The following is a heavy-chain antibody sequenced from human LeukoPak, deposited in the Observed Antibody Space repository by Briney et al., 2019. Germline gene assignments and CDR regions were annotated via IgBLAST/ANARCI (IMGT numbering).Heavy chain of an antibody. CDR2: ISGSGGGT. J-gene: IGHJ5*02. V-gene: IGHV3-23*01. CDR1: GFTFSSYA. CDR3: APQKTVTRS. D-gene: IGHD4-17*01. Sequence: GGSLRLSCAASGFTFSSYAMNWVRQAPGKGLEWVSSISGSGGGTYYADSVRGRFTVSRDNCQNTLYLQMNSLRAEDTAVYYCAPQKTVTRSWGQGTLVTVSS.